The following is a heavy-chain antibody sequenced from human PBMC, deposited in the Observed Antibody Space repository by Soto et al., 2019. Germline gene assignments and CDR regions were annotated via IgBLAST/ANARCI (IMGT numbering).Heavy chain of an antibody. J-gene: IGHJ4*01. D-gene: IGHD2-8*01. CDR3: AKDNGGYFNH. V-gene: IGHV3-23*03. CDR2: MEIGARAT. CDR1: GFTFTNYA. Sequence: EVHLLESGGGLVQPGGSLRLSCIASGFTFTNYAMICVRQAPGKGPEWVSSMEIGARATYYGASVKGRFTISRDDSQNALYLQSNSLLAEDTAVYFCAKDNGGYFNHFSHGIVVTVSS.